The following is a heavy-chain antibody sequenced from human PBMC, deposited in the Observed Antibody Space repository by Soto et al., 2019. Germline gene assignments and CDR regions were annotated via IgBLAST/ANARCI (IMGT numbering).Heavy chain of an antibody. CDR3: ARDNGYSDF. CDR2: ISTNSGNT. J-gene: IGHJ4*02. V-gene: IGHV1-18*01. D-gene: IGHD2-8*01. CDR1: GYTFSSYS. Sequence: QIQMVQSGAEVKQPGASVKISCKTSGYTFSSYSINWVRQAPGQGLEWMAWISTNSGNTHYAERVQGRVTVTLEKSARTAFMEMWGLTSDDTAVYFCARDNGYSDFWGQGTLVTVSS.